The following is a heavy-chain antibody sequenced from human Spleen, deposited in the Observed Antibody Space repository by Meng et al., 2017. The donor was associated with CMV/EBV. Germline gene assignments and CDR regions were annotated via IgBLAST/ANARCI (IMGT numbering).Heavy chain of an antibody. V-gene: IGHV4-38-2*02. CDR2: IYHGGST. CDR1: GWTIANGYF. Sequence: SETLSLTCTVSGWTIANGYFWGWIRQPPGKGLEWIGSIYHGGSTYYNPSLKSRVTTSVDTSKNQFSLKLSSVTAADTAVYYCARGRREVGYWGQGTLVTVSS. CDR3: ARGRREVGY. J-gene: IGHJ4*02. D-gene: IGHD1-26*01.